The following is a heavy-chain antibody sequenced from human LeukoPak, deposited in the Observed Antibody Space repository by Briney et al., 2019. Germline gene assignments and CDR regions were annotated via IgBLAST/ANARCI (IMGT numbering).Heavy chain of an antibody. CDR1: GYTFTSYD. CDR3: ARAPLWFGELWWAFDI. V-gene: IGHV1-3*01. J-gene: IGHJ3*02. Sequence: ASVKVSCKASGYTFTSYDMHWVRQAPGQRLEWMGWINAGNGNTKYSQKFQGRVTITRDTSASTAYMELSSLRSEDTAVYYCARAPLWFGELWWAFDIWGQGTMVTVSS. CDR2: INAGNGNT. D-gene: IGHD3-10*01.